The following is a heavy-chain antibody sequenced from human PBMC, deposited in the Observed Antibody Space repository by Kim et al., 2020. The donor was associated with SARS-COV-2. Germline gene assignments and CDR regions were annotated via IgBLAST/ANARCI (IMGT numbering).Heavy chain of an antibody. Sequence: GGSLRLSCAASGLTFSSTWMHWVRQAPGKGLVWVSRINSGGSSTSYADAVKGRFTISSDDAKNTLYLQMNRLRAEDTAVYYCARGDAGYSSSWFDPWGQGTLVTVSS. CDR1: GLTFSSTW. D-gene: IGHD6-13*01. CDR3: ARGDAGYSSSWFDP. CDR2: INSGGSST. V-gene: IGHV3-74*01. J-gene: IGHJ5*02.